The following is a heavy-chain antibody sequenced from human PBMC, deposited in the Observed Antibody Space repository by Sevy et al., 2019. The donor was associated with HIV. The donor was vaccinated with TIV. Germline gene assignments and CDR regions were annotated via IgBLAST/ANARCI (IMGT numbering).Heavy chain of an antibody. V-gene: IGHV1-24*01. CDR3: ATSYNDDYQLLTFDY. CDR1: GYTLTELS. Sequence: ASVKVSCKVSGYTLTELSMHWVRQAPGKGLEWMGGLDPEDGETIYAQKFQGRVTMTEDTSTDTAYMEPSSLKSEDTAVYYCATSYNDDYQLLTFDYWGQGTLVTVSS. J-gene: IGHJ4*02. CDR2: LDPEDGET. D-gene: IGHD2-2*01.